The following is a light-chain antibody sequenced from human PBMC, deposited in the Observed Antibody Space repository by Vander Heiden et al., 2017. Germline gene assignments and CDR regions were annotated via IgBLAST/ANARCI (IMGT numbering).Light chain of an antibody. J-gene: IGKJ2*01. CDR1: QSVSSSY. Sequence: EIVLTQSPGTLSLSPGERATLSCRASQSVSSSYLAWYQQKPGQAPRLLIYGASSRDTGIPDRFSGSGYGTDFTLTISRLEPEDFAVYYCQQYGSSPPYTFGQGTKLEIK. CDR2: GAS. V-gene: IGKV3-20*01. CDR3: QQYGSSPPYT.